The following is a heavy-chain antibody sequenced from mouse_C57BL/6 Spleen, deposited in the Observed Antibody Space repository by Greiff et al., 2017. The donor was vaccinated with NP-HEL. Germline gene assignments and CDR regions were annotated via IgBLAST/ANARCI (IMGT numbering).Heavy chain of an antibody. D-gene: IGHD1-1*01. V-gene: IGHV5-6*01. CDR3: ARRDYYGSPWYFDV. J-gene: IGHJ1*03. CDR2: ISSGGSYT. Sequence: EVQLVESGGDLVKPGGSLKLSCAASVFTFSSYGMSWVRQTPDKRLEWVATISSGGSYTYYPDSVKGRFTISRDNAKNTLYLQMSSLKSEDTAMYYCARRDYYGSPWYFDVWGTGTTVTVSS. CDR1: VFTFSSYG.